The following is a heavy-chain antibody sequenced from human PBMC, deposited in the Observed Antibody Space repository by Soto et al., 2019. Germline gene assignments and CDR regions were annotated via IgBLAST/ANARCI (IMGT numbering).Heavy chain of an antibody. CDR1: GGSFSGYY. D-gene: IGHD3-10*01. J-gene: IGHJ4*02. Sequence: QVQLQQWGAGLLKPSETLSLTCAVYGGSFSGYYWSWIRQPPGKGLEWIGEINHSGSTNYNPSLKSRVTISVDTSNNQFSLKLSSVTAADTAVYYSARGYGTNFDSWGQGTLVPVSS. CDR3: ARGYGTNFDS. CDR2: INHSGST. V-gene: IGHV4-34*01.